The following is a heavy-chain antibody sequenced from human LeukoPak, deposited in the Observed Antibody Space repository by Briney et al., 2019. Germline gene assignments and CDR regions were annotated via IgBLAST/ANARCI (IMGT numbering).Heavy chain of an antibody. CDR2: MDRSGNA. J-gene: IGHJ4*02. V-gene: IGHV4-30-4*01. D-gene: IGHD1-1*01. CDR3: ARGAEGGSEGQYEYYFDS. Sequence: SQTLSLTCPVSGGSNSSDVHNWNWIRQTPGKGLEWIGNMDRSGNAYHNPSLKSPASMSLDTSKNHVSLNLHSVAAADTAVYYCARGAEGGSEGQYEYYFDSWGQGIQVTVTS. CDR1: GGSNSSDVHN.